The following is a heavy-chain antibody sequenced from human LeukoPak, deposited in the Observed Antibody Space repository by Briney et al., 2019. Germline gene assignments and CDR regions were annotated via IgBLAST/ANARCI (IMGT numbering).Heavy chain of an antibody. Sequence: SVKVSCKASGGTFSSYTISWVRQAPGQGLEWMGRIIPILGIANYAQKFQGRVTITADKSTSTAYMELSSLRSEDTAVYYCARSIIVGVNFDYWGQGTLVTVSS. V-gene: IGHV1-69*02. CDR2: IIPILGIA. CDR1: GGTFSSYT. J-gene: IGHJ4*02. CDR3: ARSIIVGVNFDY. D-gene: IGHD1-26*01.